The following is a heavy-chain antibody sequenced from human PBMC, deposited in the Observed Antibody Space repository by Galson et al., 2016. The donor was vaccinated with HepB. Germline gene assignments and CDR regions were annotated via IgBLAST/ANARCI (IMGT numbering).Heavy chain of an antibody. CDR1: GFTVSRDY. CDR3: AKALRDDIPAGSMDV. V-gene: IGHV3-53*01. J-gene: IGHJ6*03. Sequence: SLRLSCAASGFTVSRDYMSWVRQAPGKGLEWVSVIYSGGTTNYADSVKGRFTISRDNSKTTLYLQMNSLRDDDTALYYCAKALRDDIPAGSMDVWGKGTTVTVSS. CDR2: IYSGGTT. D-gene: IGHD3-9*01.